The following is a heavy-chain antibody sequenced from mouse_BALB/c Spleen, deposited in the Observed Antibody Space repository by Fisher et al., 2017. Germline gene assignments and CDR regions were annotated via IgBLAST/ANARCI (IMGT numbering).Heavy chain of an antibody. J-gene: IGHJ4*01. CDR3: ARSYAMDY. V-gene: IGHV1-84*02. Sequence: KFKGKATLTVDTSSSTAYMQLSSLTSEDTAVYFCARSYAMDYWGQGTSVTVSS.